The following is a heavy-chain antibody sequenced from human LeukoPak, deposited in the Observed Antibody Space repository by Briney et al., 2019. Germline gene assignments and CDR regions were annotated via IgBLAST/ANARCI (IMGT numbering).Heavy chain of an antibody. CDR2: ISSSGSTI. Sequence: GGSLRLSCAASGFTFSSYEMDWVRQAPGKGLEWVSYISSSGSTIYYADSVKGRFTISRDNAKNSLYLQMNSLRAEDTAVYYCARAQDPTLRVVVIRGFDYWGQGTLVTVSS. CDR1: GFTFSSYE. V-gene: IGHV3-48*03. D-gene: IGHD3-22*01. J-gene: IGHJ4*02. CDR3: ARAQDPTLRVVVIRGFDY.